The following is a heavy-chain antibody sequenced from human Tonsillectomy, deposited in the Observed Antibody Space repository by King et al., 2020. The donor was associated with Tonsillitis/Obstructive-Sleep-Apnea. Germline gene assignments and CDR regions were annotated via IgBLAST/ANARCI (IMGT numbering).Heavy chain of an antibody. Sequence: VQLVQSGAEVKNPGASVKVSCKASGSTFTDYYLHWVRQAPGQGLEWMGWINPNSGGTNYAQKFQGRVTMTRDTSISTAYMELSRLTSDDTAIYYCARDTSESILVVPAASFDCWGQGTLVTVSS. J-gene: IGHJ4*02. CDR3: ARDTSESILVVPAASFDC. V-gene: IGHV1-2*02. CDR1: GSTFTDYY. CDR2: INPNSGGT. D-gene: IGHD2-2*01.